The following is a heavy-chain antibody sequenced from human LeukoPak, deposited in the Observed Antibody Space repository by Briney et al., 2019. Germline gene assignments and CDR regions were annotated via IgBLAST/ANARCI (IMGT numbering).Heavy chain of an antibody. CDR1: GFSLSDYW. V-gene: IGHV3-74*01. J-gene: IGHJ3*01. D-gene: IGHD7-27*01. CDR3: VRVAQLGIEDAFDL. Sequence: PGGSLRLSCDVSGFSLSDYWMYWVRQGPGKGLVWVSRINSDGSSTNYADSVKGRFTISRDNAKNTVYLQTNSLRAGDTAVYYCVRVAQLGIEDAFDLWGQGAMVTVSS. CDR2: INSDGSST.